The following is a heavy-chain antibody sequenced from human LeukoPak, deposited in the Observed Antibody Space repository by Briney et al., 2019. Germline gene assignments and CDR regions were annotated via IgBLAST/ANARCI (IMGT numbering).Heavy chain of an antibody. J-gene: IGHJ4*02. D-gene: IGHD5-18*01. Sequence: PSETLSLTCTVSGGSVSSGNYYWSWIRQPPGKGLEWIGYIYYSGSTNYNPSLKSRVTISVDTSKNQFSLKLSSVTAADTAVYYCARGPRGYSYGYVRATAPAFDYWGQGTLVTVSS. CDR2: IYYSGST. CDR1: GGSVSSGNYY. CDR3: ARGPRGYSYGYVRATAPAFDY. V-gene: IGHV4-61*01.